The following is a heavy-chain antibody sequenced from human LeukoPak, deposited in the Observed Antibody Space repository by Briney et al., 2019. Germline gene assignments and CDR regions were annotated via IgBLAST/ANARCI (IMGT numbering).Heavy chain of an antibody. V-gene: IGHV3-30*18. Sequence: GGSLRLSCAASGFTFSSYGMHWVRQAPGKGLEWVAVISYDGSNKYYADSVKGRFTISRDNSKNTLYLQMNSLRAEDTAVYYCAKLGTGIAAAGHLDYWGQGTLVTVSS. D-gene: IGHD6-13*01. CDR1: GFTFSSYG. CDR3: AKLGTGIAAAGHLDY. CDR2: ISYDGSNK. J-gene: IGHJ4*02.